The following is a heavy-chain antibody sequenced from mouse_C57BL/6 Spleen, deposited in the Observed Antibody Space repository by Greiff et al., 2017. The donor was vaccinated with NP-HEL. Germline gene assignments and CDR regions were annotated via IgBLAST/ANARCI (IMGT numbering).Heavy chain of an antibody. Sequence: EVQLQQSGPELVKPGASVKISCKASGYSFTGYYMNWVKQSPEKSLEWIGEINPSTGGTTYNQKFKAKATLTVDKSSSTAYMQLKSLTSEDSAVYYCARWGDYGYAMDYWGQGTSVTVSS. D-gene: IGHD2-4*01. V-gene: IGHV1-42*01. CDR1: GYSFTGYY. J-gene: IGHJ4*01. CDR3: ARWGDYGYAMDY. CDR2: INPSTGGT.